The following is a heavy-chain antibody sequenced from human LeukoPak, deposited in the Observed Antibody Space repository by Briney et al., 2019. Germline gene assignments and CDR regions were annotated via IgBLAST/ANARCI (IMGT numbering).Heavy chain of an antibody. D-gene: IGHD3-10*01. Sequence: GGSLRLFCVASGSTYSSFAMSWVRQAPEKGLECVSMISNSGGTTDYADSVKGRFTISRDNSKNTLYLQMNSLRAEDTAVYCCARDTVRGSHYLAPDTWGQGTLVTVSS. CDR1: GSTYSSFA. CDR3: ARDTVRGSHYLAPDT. CDR2: ISNSGGTT. V-gene: IGHV3-23*01. J-gene: IGHJ5*02.